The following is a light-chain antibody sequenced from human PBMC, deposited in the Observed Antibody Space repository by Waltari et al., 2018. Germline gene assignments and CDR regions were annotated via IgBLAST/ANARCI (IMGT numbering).Light chain of an antibody. CDR3: SSYTGSSTFVV. CDR2: DVS. J-gene: IGLJ2*01. Sequence: QSALTQPASVSGSPGQSITISCTGTSRYVGGYPYVSWYQQHPGKAPKRMIYDVSKRPSGVSNRFSGSKSGNTASLTISGLQAEDEADYYCSSYTGSSTFVVCGGGTKLTVL. CDR1: SRYVGGYPY. V-gene: IGLV2-14*01.